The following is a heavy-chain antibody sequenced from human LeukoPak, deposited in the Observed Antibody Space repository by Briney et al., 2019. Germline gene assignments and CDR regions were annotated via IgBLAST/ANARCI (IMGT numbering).Heavy chain of an antibody. CDR3: ARAEVTTASIDTNWFDP. CDR2: IIPIFGTA. Sequence: VASVKVSCKASGGTFSSYAISWVRQAPGQGLEWMGGIIPIFGTANYAQKFQGRVTITADESTSTAYMELSSLRSEDTAVYYCARAEVTTASIDTNWFDPWGQGTLVTVSS. CDR1: GGTFSSYA. V-gene: IGHV1-69*13. D-gene: IGHD4-17*01. J-gene: IGHJ5*02.